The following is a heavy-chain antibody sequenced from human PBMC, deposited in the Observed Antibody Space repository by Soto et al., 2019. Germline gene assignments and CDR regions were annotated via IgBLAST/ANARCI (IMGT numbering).Heavy chain of an antibody. CDR1: GVTFSSYA. J-gene: IGHJ6*02. Sequence: SLKVSCKASGVTFSSYAISWVRQAPGQGLEWMGGIIPIFGTANYAQKFQGRVTITADESTSTAYMELSSLRSEDTAVYYCARVKTAMVTNYYYYYGMDVWGQGTTVTVSS. D-gene: IGHD5-18*01. V-gene: IGHV1-69*13. CDR3: ARVKTAMVTNYYYYYGMDV. CDR2: IIPIFGTA.